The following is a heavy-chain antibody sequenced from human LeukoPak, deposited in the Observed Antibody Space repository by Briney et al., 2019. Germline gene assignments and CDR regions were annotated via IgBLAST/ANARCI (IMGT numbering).Heavy chain of an antibody. J-gene: IGHJ3*02. D-gene: IGHD3-22*01. Sequence: PSETLSLTCTVSGGSVSSGSYYWSWIRQPPGKGLEWIGYIYYSGSTNYNPSLKSRVTISVDTSKNQFSLKLSSVTAADTAAYYCARDQYYYDSSGYSGAFDIWGQGTMVTVSS. CDR2: IYYSGST. CDR1: GGSVSSGSYY. CDR3: ARDQYYYDSSGYSGAFDI. V-gene: IGHV4-61*01.